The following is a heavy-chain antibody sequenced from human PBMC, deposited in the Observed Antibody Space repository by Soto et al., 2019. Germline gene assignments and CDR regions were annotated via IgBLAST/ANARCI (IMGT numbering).Heavy chain of an antibody. CDR1: GYSFTSYW. D-gene: IGHD6-13*01. CDR3: ARLQAAAGDNDLTFGY. V-gene: IGHV5-10-1*01. J-gene: IGHJ4*02. CDR2: IDPSDSYT. Sequence: GESLKISCKGSGYSFTSYWISWVRQMPGKGLEWMGRIDPSDSYTNYSPSFQGHVTISADKSISTAYLQWSSLKPSDTARYYCARLQAAAGDNDLTFGYWGQGTLVTLAS.